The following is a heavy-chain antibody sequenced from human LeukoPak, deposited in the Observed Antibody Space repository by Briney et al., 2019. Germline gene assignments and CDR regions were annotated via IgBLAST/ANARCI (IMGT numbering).Heavy chain of an antibody. V-gene: IGHV1-69*13. CDR1: GYTFTSYG. CDR2: IIPIFGTA. D-gene: IGHD1-7*01. J-gene: IGHJ3*02. CDR3: ARRGELFSNAFDI. Sequence: ASVKVSCKASGYTFTSYGISWVRQAPGQGLEWMGGIIPIFGTANYAQKFQGRVTITADESTSTAYMELSSLRSEDTAVYYCARRGELFSNAFDIWGQGTMVTVSS.